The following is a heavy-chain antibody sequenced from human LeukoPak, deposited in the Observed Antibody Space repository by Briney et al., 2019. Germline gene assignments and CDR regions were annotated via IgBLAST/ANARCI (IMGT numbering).Heavy chain of an antibody. Sequence: PGGSLRLSCAASGFTLPGHTMTWLRQAPGKGLEWVSIIGGRDDRTYYADFVKGRFTISRDNSKNILYLQMNNRRAEDTAVYYCAKDPNPLYDLWSGYKWGQGTLVTVSS. CDR1: GFTLPGHT. D-gene: IGHD3-3*01. V-gene: IGHV3-23*01. J-gene: IGHJ4*02. CDR3: AKDPNPLYDLWSGYK. CDR2: IGGRDDRT.